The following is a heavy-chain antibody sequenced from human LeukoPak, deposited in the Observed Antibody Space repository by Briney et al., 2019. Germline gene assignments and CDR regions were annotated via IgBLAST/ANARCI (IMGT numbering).Heavy chain of an antibody. CDR1: GGTFSSYT. V-gene: IGHV1-69*04. CDR2: IIPILGIA. CDR3: ARDPVTVTTNNWFDP. D-gene: IGHD4-17*01. Sequence: SVKLACKASGGTFSSYTISWVRQAPGQGLEWMGRIIPILGIANYAQKFQGRVTITADKSTSTAYMELRSLRSEDTAVYYCARDPVTVTTNNWFDPWGQGTLVTVSS. J-gene: IGHJ5*02.